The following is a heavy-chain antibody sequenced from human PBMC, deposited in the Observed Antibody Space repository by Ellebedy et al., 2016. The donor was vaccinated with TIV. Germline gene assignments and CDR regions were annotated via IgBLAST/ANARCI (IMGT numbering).Heavy chain of an antibody. CDR1: GGSISSYY. Sequence: MPSETLSLTCTVSGGSISSYYWSWIRQPPGKGLEWIGYIYYSGSTNYNPSLKSRVTISVDTSKNQFSLKLSSVTAADTAVYYCARLVVEYGDSRPHFDYWGQGTLVTVSS. CDR3: ARLVVEYGDSRPHFDY. J-gene: IGHJ4*02. CDR2: IYYSGST. V-gene: IGHV4-59*08. D-gene: IGHD4-17*01.